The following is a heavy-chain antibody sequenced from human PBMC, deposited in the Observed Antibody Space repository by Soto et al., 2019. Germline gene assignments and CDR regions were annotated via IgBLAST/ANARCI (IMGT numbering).Heavy chain of an antibody. CDR1: GFTFSSYG. D-gene: IGHD4-17*01. V-gene: IGHV3-33*01. CDR3: ARETDGDHYYFDY. Sequence: QVQLVESGGGVVQPGRSLRLSCAASGFTFSSYGMHWVRQAPGKGLEWVAVIWYDGSNKYYAGSVKGRFTISRDNSKNTLYLQMNSLRAEDTAVYYCARETDGDHYYFDYWGQGTLVTVSS. J-gene: IGHJ4*02. CDR2: IWYDGSNK.